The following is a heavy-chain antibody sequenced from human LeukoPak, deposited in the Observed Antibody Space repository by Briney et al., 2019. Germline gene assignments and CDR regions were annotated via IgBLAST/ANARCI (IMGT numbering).Heavy chain of an antibody. D-gene: IGHD3-22*01. Sequence: SGTLSLTCAVSGGSISSSNWWSWVRQPPGKGLEWIGEIYHSGSTNYNPSLKSRVTISVDTSKNQFSLKLSSVTAADTAVYYCARADSSGWGDFDYWGQGTLVTVSS. V-gene: IGHV4-4*02. CDR3: ARADSSGWGDFDY. J-gene: IGHJ4*02. CDR2: IYHSGST. CDR1: GGSISSSNW.